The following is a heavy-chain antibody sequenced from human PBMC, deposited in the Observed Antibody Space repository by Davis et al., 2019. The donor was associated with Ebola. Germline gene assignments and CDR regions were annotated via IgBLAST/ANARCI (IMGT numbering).Heavy chain of an antibody. CDR3: AKTENGI. D-gene: IGHD1-26*01. J-gene: IGHJ4*02. CDR1: GFTFSTYS. Sequence: PGGSLRLSCAASGFTFSTYSMSWVRQAPGKGLEWVSSISSDSDYIYYADSVRGRFTISRDNSKNTLYLQMNSLRAEDTAVYYCAKTENGIWGQGTLVTVSS. CDR2: ISSDSDYI. V-gene: IGHV3-21*01.